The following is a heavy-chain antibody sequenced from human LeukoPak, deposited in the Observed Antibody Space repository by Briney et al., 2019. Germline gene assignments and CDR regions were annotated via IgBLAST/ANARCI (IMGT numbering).Heavy chain of an antibody. D-gene: IGHD1-26*01. CDR1: GFTFSSYA. CDR3: AKPWELRPSYYFDY. J-gene: IGHJ4*02. V-gene: IGHV3-23*01. Sequence: PGGSLRLSCAASGFTFSSYAMSWVRQAPGKGLEWVSAIGGSGGSTYYADSVKGRFTISRDNSKNTLYLQMNSLRAEDTAVYYCAKPWELRPSYYFDYWGQGTLVTVSS. CDR2: IGGSGGST.